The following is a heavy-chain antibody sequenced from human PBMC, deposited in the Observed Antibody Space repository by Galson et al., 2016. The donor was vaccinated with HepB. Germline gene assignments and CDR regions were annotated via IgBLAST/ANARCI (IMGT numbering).Heavy chain of an antibody. V-gene: IGHV3-7*05. Sequence: SLRLSCAASGFTFSNYWMSWVRQAPGKGLEWVANIKQDGSEKYYVDSVKGRFTISRDNAKNSLYLQMNSLRVEDTAVYYCESARSWGGYYFDNWGQGTLVTVSS. CDR1: GFTFSNYW. CDR2: IKQDGSEK. J-gene: IGHJ4*02. D-gene: IGHD3-16*01. CDR3: ESARSWGGYYFDN.